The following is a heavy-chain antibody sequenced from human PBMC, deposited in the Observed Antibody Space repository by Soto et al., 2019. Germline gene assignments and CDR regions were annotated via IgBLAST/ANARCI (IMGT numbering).Heavy chain of an antibody. D-gene: IGHD6-19*01. CDR2: IDGSGDNT. CDR1: GFTFSNYA. Sequence: EVQLLESGGGLVHPGGSLRLSCAASGFTFSNYAMSWVRQAPGKGLEWVSAIDGSGDNTHYADSVKGRFTFSRDNSKNTLYLQMNRLRAEDTAVYYCAKQVTGWYNDAFDIWGQGTMVTVSS. V-gene: IGHV3-23*01. CDR3: AKQVTGWYNDAFDI. J-gene: IGHJ3*02.